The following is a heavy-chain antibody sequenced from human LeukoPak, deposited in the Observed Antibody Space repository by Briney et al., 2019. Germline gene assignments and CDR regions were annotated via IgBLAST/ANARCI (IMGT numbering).Heavy chain of an antibody. V-gene: IGHV7-4-1*02. D-gene: IGHD2-2*01. CDR3: AREDIVVVPAAYYFDY. CDR1: GGTFSSYA. CDR2: INTNTGNP. J-gene: IGHJ4*02. Sequence: ASVKVSCKASGGTFSSYAISWVRQAPGQGLEWMGWINTNTGNPTYAQGFTGRFVFSLDTSVSTAYLQISSLKAEDTAVYYCAREDIVVVPAAYYFDYWGQGTLVTVSS.